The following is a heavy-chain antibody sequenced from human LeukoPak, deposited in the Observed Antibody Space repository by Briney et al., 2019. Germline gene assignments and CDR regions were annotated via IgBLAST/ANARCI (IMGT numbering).Heavy chain of an antibody. CDR3: ARGIQMFCSGGSWYSVDAFDI. J-gene: IGHJ3*02. CDR1: GFTFSSYS. V-gene: IGHV3-21*01. D-gene: IGHD2-15*01. Sequence: PGGSLRLSCAASGFTFSSYSMNWVRQAPGKWREWVSSISSSRRYIYYADSVEGRFTIARDNAKNSLYLQMNSLRAEDTAVYYCARGIQMFCSGGSWYSVDAFDIWGQGTMVTVSS. CDR2: ISSSRRYI.